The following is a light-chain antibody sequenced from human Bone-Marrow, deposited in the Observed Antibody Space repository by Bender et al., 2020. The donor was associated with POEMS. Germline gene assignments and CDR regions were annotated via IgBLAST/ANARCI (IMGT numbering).Light chain of an antibody. CDR1: SSNIGSHT. Sequence: QSVLTQPPSASGTPGQRVTISCSGSSSNIGSHTVNWYQQLPGTAPRLLIYMNNKRPSGVPDRFSGSKSGTSASLAISGLQSEDEGDYYCQSYDNSLGGWVFGGGTKLTVL. V-gene: IGLV1-44*01. CDR3: QSYDNSLGGWV. J-gene: IGLJ3*02. CDR2: MNN.